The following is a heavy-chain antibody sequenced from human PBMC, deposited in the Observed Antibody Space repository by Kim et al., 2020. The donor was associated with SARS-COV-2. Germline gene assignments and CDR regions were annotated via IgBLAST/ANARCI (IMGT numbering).Heavy chain of an antibody. Sequence: GGSLRLSCAASGFTFSSYAMSWVRQAPGKGLEWVSAISGSGGSTYYADSVKGRFTISRDNSKNTLYLQMNSLRAEDTAVYYCAKEYIGNYYDSGFLYGRGVPGSPLTAGPRPWYFQHWGQGTLVTVSS. CDR2: ISGSGGST. J-gene: IGHJ1*01. CDR1: GFTFSSYA. D-gene: IGHD3-22*01. CDR3: AKEYIGNYYDSGFLYGRGVPGSPLTAGPRPWYFQH. V-gene: IGHV3-23*01.